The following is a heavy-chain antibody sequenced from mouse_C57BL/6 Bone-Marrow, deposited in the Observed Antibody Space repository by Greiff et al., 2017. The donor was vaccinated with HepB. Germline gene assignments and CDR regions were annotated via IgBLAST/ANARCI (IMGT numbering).Heavy chain of an antibody. Sequence: QVQLKESGPGLVAPSQSLSITCTVSGFSLTSYGVHWVRQPPGKGLEWLVVIWSDGSTTYNSALKSRLSISKDNSKSQVFLKMNSLQTDDTAMYYCARHPEGYYGGDWYFDVWGTGTTVTVSS. CDR3: ARHPEGYYGGDWYFDV. CDR2: IWSDGST. CDR1: GFSLTSYG. J-gene: IGHJ1*03. D-gene: IGHD2-3*01. V-gene: IGHV2-6-1*01.